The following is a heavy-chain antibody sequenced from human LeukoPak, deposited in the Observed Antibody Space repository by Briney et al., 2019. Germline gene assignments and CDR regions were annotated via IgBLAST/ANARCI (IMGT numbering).Heavy chain of an antibody. CDR2: IFYSGVT. Sequence: SETLSLTRTLSGGSISSSSYYWGCARQPPGNGLEWIGFIFYSGVTYANPSLTSRVTISIDTSNNQFSLKLRSVTAADTAVYYCATRRYGSGRFDYWGQGTLVTVSS. CDR3: ATRRYGSGRFDY. J-gene: IGHJ4*02. V-gene: IGHV4-39*01. CDR1: GGSISSSSYY. D-gene: IGHD3-10*01.